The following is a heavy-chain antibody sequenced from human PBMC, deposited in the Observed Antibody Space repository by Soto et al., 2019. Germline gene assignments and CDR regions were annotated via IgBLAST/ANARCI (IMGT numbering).Heavy chain of an antibody. J-gene: IGHJ4*02. Sequence: SETMSLTYTVSGGTLTSSSYYRGWIRQPPGKGLEWIGEINHSGSTNYNPSLKSRVTMSVDTSKNQFSLKLSSVTAAETAVYYCARTSKFDSWGQGTLITVSS. D-gene: IGHD6-6*01. CDR3: ARTSKFDS. CDR1: GGTLTSSSYY. CDR2: INHSGST. V-gene: IGHV4-39*07.